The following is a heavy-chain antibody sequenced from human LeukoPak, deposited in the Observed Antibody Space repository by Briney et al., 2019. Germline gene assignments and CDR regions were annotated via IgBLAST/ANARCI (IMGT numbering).Heavy chain of an antibody. CDR2: INHSGST. D-gene: IGHD3-10*01. CDR3: ARWFGEVDY. J-gene: IGHJ4*02. Sequence: PPETLSLTCAVYGGSFSGYYWSWIRQPPGKGLEWIGEINHSGSTNYNPSLKSRVTISVDTSKNQFSLKLSSVTAADTAVYYCARWFGEVDYWGQGTLVTVSS. V-gene: IGHV4-34*01. CDR1: GGSFSGYY.